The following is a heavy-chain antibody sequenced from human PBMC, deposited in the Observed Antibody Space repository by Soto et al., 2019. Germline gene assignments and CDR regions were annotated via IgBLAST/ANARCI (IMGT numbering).Heavy chain of an antibody. CDR3: TPMTTVTPSDY. Sequence: EVQLVESGGGLVQPGGSLKLSCAASGFTFCGSAMHWVRQASGKGLEWVGRIRSKANSYATAYAASVKGRFTISRDDSKNTAYLQMNSLKTEDTAVYYCTPMTTVTPSDYWGQGTLVTVSS. J-gene: IGHJ4*02. V-gene: IGHV3-73*01. D-gene: IGHD4-4*01. CDR1: GFTFCGSA. CDR2: IRSKANSYAT.